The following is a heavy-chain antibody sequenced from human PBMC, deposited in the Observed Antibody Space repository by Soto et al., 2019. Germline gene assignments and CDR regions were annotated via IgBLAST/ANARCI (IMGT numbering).Heavy chain of an antibody. CDR1: GFTFSSYS. D-gene: IGHD6-19*01. V-gene: IGHV3-21*01. Sequence: GGSLRLSCAASGFTFSSYSMNWVRQAPGKGLEWVSSISSSSSYIYYADSVKGRFTISRDNAKNSLYLQMNSLRAEDTAVYYCASQDSSGWYYFDYWGQGTLVTVSS. CDR2: ISSSSSYI. CDR3: ASQDSSGWYYFDY. J-gene: IGHJ4*02.